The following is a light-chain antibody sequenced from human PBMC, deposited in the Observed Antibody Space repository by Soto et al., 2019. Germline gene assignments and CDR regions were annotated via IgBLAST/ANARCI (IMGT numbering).Light chain of an antibody. V-gene: IGKV4-1*01. CDR1: QSVLYSSNNKNY. J-gene: IGKJ1*01. CDR2: WAS. CDR3: LQVKSFPRT. Sequence: DIVMTQSPDSLAVSLGERATINCKSSQSVLYSSNNKNYLAWYQQKPGQPPKLLIYWASTRESGVPERFSGSGSGTDFTLTINSLQPEDLATYYCLQVKSFPRTFGQGTKVELK.